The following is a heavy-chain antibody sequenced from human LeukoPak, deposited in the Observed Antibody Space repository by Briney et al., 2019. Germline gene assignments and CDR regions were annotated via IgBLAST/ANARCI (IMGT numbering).Heavy chain of an antibody. CDR1: GFTFSSYS. CDR2: ISSSSSYI. Sequence: GGSLRLSCAASGFTFSSYSMNWVRQAPGKGLEWVSSISSSSSYIYYADSVKGRFTTSRDNAKNSLYLQMNSLRAEDTAVYYCARSCSSTSCSDYWGQGTLVTVSS. V-gene: IGHV3-21*01. J-gene: IGHJ4*02. D-gene: IGHD2-2*01. CDR3: ARSCSSTSCSDY.